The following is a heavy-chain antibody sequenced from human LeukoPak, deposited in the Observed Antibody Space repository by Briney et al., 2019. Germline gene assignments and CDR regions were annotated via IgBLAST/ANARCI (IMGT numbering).Heavy chain of an antibody. V-gene: IGHV4-34*01. Sequence: SETLSLTCAVYGGSFSGYYWSWIRQPPGKGLEWIGEINHSGSTNYNPSLKSPVTISVDTSKNQFSLKLSSVTAADTAVYYCARGGSGSMNPDYYYYMDVWGKGTTVTVSS. CDR1: GGSFSGYY. D-gene: IGHD3-22*01. CDR2: INHSGST. CDR3: ARGGSGSMNPDYYYYMDV. J-gene: IGHJ6*03.